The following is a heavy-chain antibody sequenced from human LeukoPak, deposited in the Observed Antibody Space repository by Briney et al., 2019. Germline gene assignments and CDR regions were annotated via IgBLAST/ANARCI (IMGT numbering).Heavy chain of an antibody. CDR1: GGSISSGSYY. J-gene: IGHJ5*02. CDR2: IYTSGST. V-gene: IGHV4-61*02. D-gene: IGHD2-2*01. Sequence: PSETLSLTCTVSGGSISSGSYYWRWLRQPAGTGLEWIGRIYTSGSTNYNPSLKSRVTISVDTSKNQFSLKLSSVTAADTAVYYCARAAGYCSSTSCYGNYNWFDPWGQGTLVTVSS. CDR3: ARAAGYCSSTSCYGNYNWFDP.